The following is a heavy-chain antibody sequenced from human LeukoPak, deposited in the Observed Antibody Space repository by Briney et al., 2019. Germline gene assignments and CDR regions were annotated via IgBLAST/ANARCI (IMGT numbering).Heavy chain of an antibody. CDR1: GGSISSSTSY. CDR2: IYFRGST. Sequence: SETLSLTCTVSGGSISSSTSYWGWIRQPPGKGLEWIGNIYFRGSTYNPSLKSRVTISVDTSKNQFSLKLSSVTAADTALYYCAKHYMGSSYNHGLDCWGQGTLVTVSS. V-gene: IGHV4-39*01. J-gene: IGHJ4*02. D-gene: IGHD3-10*01. CDR3: AKHYMGSSYNHGLDC.